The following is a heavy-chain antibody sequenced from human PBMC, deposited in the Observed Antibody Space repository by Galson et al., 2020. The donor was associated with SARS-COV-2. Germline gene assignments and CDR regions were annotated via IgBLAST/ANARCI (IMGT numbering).Heavy chain of an antibody. Sequence: GGSLRLSCAASGFTFSSYAMHWVRQAPGKGLEWVAVISYDGSNKYYADSVKGRFTISRDNSKNTLYLQMNSLRAEDTAVYYCARPYSGSYSSAFDIWGQGTMVTVSS. CDR3: ARPYSGSYSSAFDI. D-gene: IGHD1-26*01. CDR2: ISYDGSNK. CDR1: GFTFSSYA. J-gene: IGHJ3*02. V-gene: IGHV3-30-3*01.